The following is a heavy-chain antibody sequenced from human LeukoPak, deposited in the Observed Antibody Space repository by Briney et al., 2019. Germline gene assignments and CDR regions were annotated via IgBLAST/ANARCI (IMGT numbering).Heavy chain of an antibody. Sequence: SETLSLTCAVYGGSFSGYYWSWIRQPPGKGLEWLGEINHSGSTNYNPSLKSRVTISVDTSKNQFSLKLSSVTAADTAVYYCARGRGGTIFGVVIYYYYGMDVWGQGTTVTVSS. CDR2: INHSGST. D-gene: IGHD3-3*01. J-gene: IGHJ6*02. CDR3: ARGRGGTIFGVVIYYYYGMDV. CDR1: GGSFSGYY. V-gene: IGHV4-34*01.